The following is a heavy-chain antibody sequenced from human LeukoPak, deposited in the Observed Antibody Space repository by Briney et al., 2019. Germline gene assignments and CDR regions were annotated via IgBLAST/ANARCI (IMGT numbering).Heavy chain of an antibody. CDR3: AKGVPRYEGGAWIDAFDI. CDR1: GFTFTTYA. V-gene: IGHV3-23*01. D-gene: IGHD2-21*01. CDR2: ISGSGGST. J-gene: IGHJ3*02. Sequence: GGTLRLSCAASGFTFTTYAMSWVRQAPGKGLEWVSSISGSGGSTYYAESVKGRFTISRDNSKNTLSLQMNSLRAEDTALYYCAKGVPRYEGGAWIDAFDIWGQGTMVTVSS.